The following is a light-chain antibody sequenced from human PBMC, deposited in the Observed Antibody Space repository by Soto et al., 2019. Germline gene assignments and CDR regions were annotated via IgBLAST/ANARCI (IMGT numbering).Light chain of an antibody. Sequence: ESVLTQSPGTLSLSPGERATLSCRASQSVSSSYLAWYQQKPGQAPRLLIYDASRRATGIPDRFSGSGSGTDFTLTISSLEPEDFAVYYCQQRSNWPPITFGQGTRPEI. CDR2: DAS. CDR1: QSVSSSY. J-gene: IGKJ5*01. V-gene: IGKV3D-20*02. CDR3: QQRSNWPPIT.